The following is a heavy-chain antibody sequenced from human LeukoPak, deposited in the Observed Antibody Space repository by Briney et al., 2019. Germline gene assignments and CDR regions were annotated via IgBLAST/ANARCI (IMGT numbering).Heavy chain of an antibody. D-gene: IGHD4-17*01. CDR1: GGSISSYY. J-gene: IGHJ4*02. CDR2: IYYSGST. Sequence: SETLSLTCTVSGGSISSYYWSWIRQPPGKGLEWIGYIYYSGSTNYNPSLKSRVTISVDTSKNQFSLKLSSVTAADTAVYYCARGRQNGDYFDHWGQGILVTVSS. CDR3: ARGRQNGDYFDH. V-gene: IGHV4-59*01.